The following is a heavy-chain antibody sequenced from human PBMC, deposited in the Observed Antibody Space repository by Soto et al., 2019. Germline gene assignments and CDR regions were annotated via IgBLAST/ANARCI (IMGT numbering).Heavy chain of an antibody. CDR1: GGSFRGYY. CDR3: AIGEGGSFYY. J-gene: IGHJ4*02. D-gene: IGHD1-1*01. Sequence: QVQLQQWGAGLLKPSETLSLTCAVYGGSFRGYYWSWIRQPPGKGLEWIGEINHSGSTNYNPSLKSRVTISVDTSKNQVSQKLSSVTAADTAVYYWAIGEGGSFYYWGQGTLVTVSA. CDR2: INHSGST. V-gene: IGHV4-34*01.